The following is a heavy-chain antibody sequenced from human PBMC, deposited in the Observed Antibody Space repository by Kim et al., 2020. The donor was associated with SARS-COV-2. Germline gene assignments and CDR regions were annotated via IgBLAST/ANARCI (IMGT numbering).Heavy chain of an antibody. J-gene: IGHJ6*02. CDR2: PSGGTT. Sequence: PSGGTTIYAQKCQGTVAIPTDTSTSTVYLELSSQRSEDTAVYYCARSGMDVWGQGTTVTVSS. CDR3: ARSGMDV. V-gene: IGHV1-46*01.